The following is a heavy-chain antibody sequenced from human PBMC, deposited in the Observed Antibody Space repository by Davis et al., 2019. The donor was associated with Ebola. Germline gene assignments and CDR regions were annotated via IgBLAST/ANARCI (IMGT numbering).Heavy chain of an antibody. CDR3: ARLGYSYGYPLLYYYYGMDV. D-gene: IGHD5-18*01. CDR1: GGSISSGGYY. J-gene: IGHJ6*04. Sequence: MPSETLSLTCTVSGGSISSGGYYWGWIRQPPGKGLEWIGSIYYSGSTYYNPSLKSRVTISVDTSKNQFSLKLSSVTAADTAVYYCARLGYSYGYPLLYYYYGMDVWGKGTTVTVSS. CDR2: IYYSGST. V-gene: IGHV4-39*01.